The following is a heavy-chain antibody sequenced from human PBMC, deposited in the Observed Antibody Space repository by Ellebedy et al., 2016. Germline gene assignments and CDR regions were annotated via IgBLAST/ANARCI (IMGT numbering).Heavy chain of an antibody. Sequence: GEPLKISCAASGFTFSSYGMHWVRQAPGKGLEWVAVISYDGSNKYYADSVKGRFTISRDNSKNTLYLQMNSLRAEDTAVYYCARDRERFLEHFDYWGQGTLVTVSS. CDR2: ISYDGSNK. J-gene: IGHJ4*02. V-gene: IGHV3-30*03. D-gene: IGHD3-3*01. CDR1: GFTFSSYG. CDR3: ARDRERFLEHFDY.